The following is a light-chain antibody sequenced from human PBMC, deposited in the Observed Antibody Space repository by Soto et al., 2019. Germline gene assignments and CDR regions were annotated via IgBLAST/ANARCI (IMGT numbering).Light chain of an antibody. CDR3: QQYNAYWT. Sequence: DIQMTQSPSTLSASVGDRVTITCRASQSISNWLAWYQQKPGKAPKLLIYKASDLERGVPSRFSGSGSGTGFTLTISSLQPDDFATYYCQQYNAYWTFGQGTKMEVK. CDR2: KAS. CDR1: QSISNW. V-gene: IGKV1-5*03. J-gene: IGKJ1*01.